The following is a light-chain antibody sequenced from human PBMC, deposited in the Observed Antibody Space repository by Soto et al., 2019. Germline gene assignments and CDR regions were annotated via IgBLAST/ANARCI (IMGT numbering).Light chain of an antibody. J-gene: IGKJ2*01. CDR2: GAS. V-gene: IGKV1-12*01. CDR3: QQGDKFPLT. CDR1: QGISSS. Sequence: DIQMTQSPPSVSASVGDNVTVSCRASQGISSSLAWYQQKPGKAPKLLIYGASTVQSGVPSRFSGSGSATDFTLTIRSLQPEDSATYYCQQGDKFPLTFGQGTRVDI.